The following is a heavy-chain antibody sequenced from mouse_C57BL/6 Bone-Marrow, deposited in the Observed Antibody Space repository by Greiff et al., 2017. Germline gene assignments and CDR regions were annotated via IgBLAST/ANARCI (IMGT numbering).Heavy chain of an antibody. V-gene: IGHV3-6*01. CDR1: GYSITSGYY. J-gene: IGHJ3*01. D-gene: IGHD1-1*01. Sequence: ESGPGLVKPSQSLSLTCSVTGYSITSGYYWNWIRQFPGNKLEWMGYISYDGSNNYNPSLKNRISITRDTSKNQFFLKLNSVTTEDTATYYCARYGTGPWFAYWGQGTLVTVSA. CDR2: ISYDGSN. CDR3: ARYGTGPWFAY.